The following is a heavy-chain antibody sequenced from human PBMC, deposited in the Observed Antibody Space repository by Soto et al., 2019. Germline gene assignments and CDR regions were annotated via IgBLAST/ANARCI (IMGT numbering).Heavy chain of an antibody. CDR2: IIPIFGTA. D-gene: IGHD2-15*01. CDR3: AREVVVAATGWFDP. J-gene: IGHJ5*02. V-gene: IGHV1-69*13. Sequence: SVKVSCKASGGTFSSYAISWVRQAPGQGLEWMGGIIPIFGTANYAQKFQGRVTITADESTSTAYMELSSLRSEDTAVYYCAREVVVAATGWFDPWGQGTLVTVSS. CDR1: GGTFSSYA.